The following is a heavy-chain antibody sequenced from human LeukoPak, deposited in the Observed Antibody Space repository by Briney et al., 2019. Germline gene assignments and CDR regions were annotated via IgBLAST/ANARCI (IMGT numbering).Heavy chain of an antibody. V-gene: IGHV3-7*01. CDR1: GFILKNHW. CDR2: INPDGSEK. Sequence: GGSLRLSCEASGFILKNHWMTWVRQAPGKGLEWVAHINPDGSEKFYVDSVKGRFTISRDNAKNSLFLQLNSLRAEGTAVYYCARVWQYYYDYSAFDMWGQGTMVTVS. D-gene: IGHD3-16*01. J-gene: IGHJ3*02. CDR3: ARVWQYYYDYSAFDM.